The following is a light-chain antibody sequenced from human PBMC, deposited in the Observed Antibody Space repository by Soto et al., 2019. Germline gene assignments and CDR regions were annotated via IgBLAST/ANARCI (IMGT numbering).Light chain of an antibody. V-gene: IGLV2-23*01. CDR3: CSYAGSSTPVV. Sequence: QSALTQPASVSGSPGQSITISCTGTSSDVGSYNLVSWYQQHPGKAPKLMIYEGTTRPSGVSNRFSGSKSGNTASLTISGIQAEDEADYYCCSYAGSSTPVVFGGGTKVTVL. CDR1: SSDVGSYNL. CDR2: EGT. J-gene: IGLJ2*01.